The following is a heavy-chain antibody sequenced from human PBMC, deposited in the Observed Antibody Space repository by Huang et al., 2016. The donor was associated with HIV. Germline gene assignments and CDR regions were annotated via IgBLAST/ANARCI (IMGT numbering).Heavy chain of an antibody. V-gene: IGHV1-18*01. J-gene: IGHJ4*02. CDR1: GYTFTSYG. Sequence: QVQLLQSGAEVKKPGASVKVSCKASGYTFTSYGISWGRQAPGQGLEWMGWITAYNGDTNDAQKFQGRLTMTTDTSTSTAYMELRSLRSDDTAMYYCAREGIAGDSDWGQGTLVTVSS. CDR2: ITAYNGDT. D-gene: IGHD6-13*01. CDR3: AREGIAGDSD.